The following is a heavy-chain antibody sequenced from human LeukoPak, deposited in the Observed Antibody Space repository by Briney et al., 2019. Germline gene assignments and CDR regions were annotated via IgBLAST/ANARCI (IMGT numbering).Heavy chain of an antibody. CDR3: AREDFGDFYFDS. CDR1: GYAFTDYY. J-gene: IGHJ4*02. CDR2: INPNSGDT. Sequence: ASVTFSCKASGYAFTDYYIYWVRLAPGQGLEWMGRINPNSGDTKYAQKFQGRVTITRDTSISTAYMELNRLRSDDTAVYYCAREDFGDFYFDSWGQGTLVTVSS. D-gene: IGHD3-10*01. V-gene: IGHV1-2*06.